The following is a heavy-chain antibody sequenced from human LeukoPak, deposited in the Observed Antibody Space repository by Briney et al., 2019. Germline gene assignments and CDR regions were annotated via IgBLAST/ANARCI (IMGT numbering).Heavy chain of an antibody. V-gene: IGHV4-34*01. J-gene: IGHJ4*02. CDR1: GGSFSGYY. Sequence: SETLSLTCAVYGGSFSGYYWSWIRQPPGKGLEWIGEINHSGSTNYNPSLKSRVTISVDTSKNQFSLKLSSVTAADTAVYYCARDSYGDCYSTIYYFDYWGQGTLVTVSS. CDR2: INHSGST. D-gene: IGHD2-21*02. CDR3: ARDSYGDCYSTIYYFDY.